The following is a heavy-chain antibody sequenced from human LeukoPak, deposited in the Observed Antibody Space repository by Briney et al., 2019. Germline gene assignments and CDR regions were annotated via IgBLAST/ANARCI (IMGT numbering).Heavy chain of an antibody. J-gene: IGHJ4*02. V-gene: IGHV1-69*06. CDR3: ARAVGLLIADGFDY. CDR2: IIPIFGTA. CDR1: GGTFSSYA. Sequence: GASVKVSCKASGGTFSSYAISWVRQAPGQGLEWMGGIIPIFGTANYAQKFRGRVTITADKSTRTAYMELSSLRSEDTAVYYCARAVGLLIADGFDYWGQGTLVTVSS. D-gene: IGHD2/OR15-2a*01.